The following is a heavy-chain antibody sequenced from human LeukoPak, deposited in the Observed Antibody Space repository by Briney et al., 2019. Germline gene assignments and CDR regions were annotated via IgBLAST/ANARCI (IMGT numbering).Heavy chain of an antibody. Sequence: PGGSLRLSCAGSGFTFSSYEMNWVRQAPGKGLEWVTYITSGGSATYYADSVKGRFTISRDNGKNSLYLQMNNLRAEDTALYYCVREGKRNAFDIWGQGTMVTVSS. CDR3: VREGKRNAFDI. D-gene: IGHD3-10*01. CDR2: ITSGGSAT. J-gene: IGHJ3*02. CDR1: GFTFSSYE. V-gene: IGHV3-48*03.